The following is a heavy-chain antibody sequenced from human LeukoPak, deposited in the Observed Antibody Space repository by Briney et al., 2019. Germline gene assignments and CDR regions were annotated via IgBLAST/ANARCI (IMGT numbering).Heavy chain of an antibody. J-gene: IGHJ4*02. V-gene: IGHV3-53*01. CDR2: IYSGGST. D-gene: IGHD6-19*01. CDR3: ASGSSGWYDY. Sequence: GGSLRLSCAASGFTVSSNYMSWARRAPGKGLEWVSIIYSGGSTYYADSVKGRFTISRDNSKNTLYLQMNSLRAEDTAVYYCASGSSGWYDYWGQGTLVTVSS. CDR1: GFTVSSNY.